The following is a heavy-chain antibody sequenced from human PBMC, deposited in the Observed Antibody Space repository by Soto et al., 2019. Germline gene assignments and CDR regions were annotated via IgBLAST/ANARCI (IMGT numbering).Heavy chain of an antibody. J-gene: IGHJ4*02. CDR1: GGSISSSNYF. CDR3: ARVGGYATPDY. D-gene: IGHD5-12*01. Sequence: SETLSLTCTVSGGSISSSNYFWGWIRQPPGKGLEWIGYMYYSGSTYYNPSLKSRVTISVDTSKNQFSLKLSSVTAADTAVYYCARVGGYATPDYWGQGTLVTVSS. CDR2: MYYSGST. V-gene: IGHV4-39*07.